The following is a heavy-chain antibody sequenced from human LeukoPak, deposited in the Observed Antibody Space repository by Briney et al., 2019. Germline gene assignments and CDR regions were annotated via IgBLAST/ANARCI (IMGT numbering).Heavy chain of an antibody. CDR2: INHSGST. CDR3: ARGWISAGDYAY. J-gene: IGHJ4*02. Sequence: PSETLSLTCAVYGGSFSGYYWSWIRRPPGKGLEWIGEINHSGSTNYNPSLKSRVTISVDTSKNQFSLKLSSVTAADTAVYYCARGWISAGDYAYWGQGTLVAVSS. D-gene: IGHD4-17*01. V-gene: IGHV4-34*01. CDR1: GGSFSGYY.